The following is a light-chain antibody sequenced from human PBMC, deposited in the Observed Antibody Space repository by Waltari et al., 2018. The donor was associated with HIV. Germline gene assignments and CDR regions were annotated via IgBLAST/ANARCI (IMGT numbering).Light chain of an antibody. V-gene: IGLV2-14*03. CDR3: RSYTTSRSYV. CDR1: SSAVGAYDN. CDR2: DVN. Sequence: QSALTQPASVSGSPGQSITISCTGTSSAVGAYDNVSWYQQHPGKTTKLMIYDVNNRPSGVSPRFSGFKSATTPSLTISGLQAEEKADYYCRSYTTSRSYVLGTGTKVTV. J-gene: IGLJ1*01.